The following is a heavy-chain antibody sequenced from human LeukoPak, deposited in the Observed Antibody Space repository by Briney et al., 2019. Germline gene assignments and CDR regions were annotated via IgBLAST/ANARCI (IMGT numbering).Heavy chain of an antibody. Sequence: ASVKVSCKASGYTFTSYYMHWVRQAPGQGLEWMGIINPSGGSTSYAQKFQGRVTMTRDMSTSTVYMELSSLRSEDTAVYYCARARGSGGNSDGSEYFQHWGQGTLVTVSS. CDR3: ARARGSGGNSDGSEYFQH. CDR1: GYTFTSYY. V-gene: IGHV1-46*01. J-gene: IGHJ1*01. D-gene: IGHD4-23*01. CDR2: INPSGGST.